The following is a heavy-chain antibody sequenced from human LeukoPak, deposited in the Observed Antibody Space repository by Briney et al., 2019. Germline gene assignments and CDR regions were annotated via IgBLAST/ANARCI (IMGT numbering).Heavy chain of an antibody. CDR1: GGSISSSSYY. Sequence: TPSETLSLTCTVSGGSISSSSYYWGWVRQPPGKGLEWIGSIYDSGSTYYNPSLKGRVTISVDTSKNQFSLKLSSVTAADTAVYYCARRITMVRGVMWDTFDYWGQGTLVTVSS. V-gene: IGHV4-39*01. J-gene: IGHJ4*02. CDR2: IYDSGST. CDR3: ARRITMVRGVMWDTFDY. D-gene: IGHD3-10*01.